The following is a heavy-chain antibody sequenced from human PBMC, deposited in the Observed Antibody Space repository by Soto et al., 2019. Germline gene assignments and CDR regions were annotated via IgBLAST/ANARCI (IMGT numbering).Heavy chain of an antibody. CDR1: GGSISSSSYY. J-gene: IGHJ4*02. Sequence: SETLSLTCTVSGGSISSSSYYWGWIRQPPGKGLEWIGSIYYSGSTYYNPSLKSRVTISVDTSKNQFSLKLSSATAADTAVYYCARHYDSSGYREEVAGFDYWGQGTLVTVSS. D-gene: IGHD3-22*01. CDR3: ARHYDSSGYREEVAGFDY. CDR2: IYYSGST. V-gene: IGHV4-39*01.